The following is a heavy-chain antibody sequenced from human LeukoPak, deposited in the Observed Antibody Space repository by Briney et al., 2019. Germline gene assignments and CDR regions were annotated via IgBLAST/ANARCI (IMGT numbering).Heavy chain of an antibody. CDR3: ARDSKELYFDY. CDR2: IIPIFGKA. CDR1: GGTFNNYA. V-gene: IGHV1-69*05. J-gene: IGHJ4*02. Sequence: ASVKASCKASGGTFNNYAINWVRQAPGQGLEWMGGIIPIFGKAKYAQKLQGRVTMTTDTSTSTAYMELRSLRSDDTAVYYCARDSKELYFDYWGQGTLVTVSS. D-gene: IGHD1-26*01.